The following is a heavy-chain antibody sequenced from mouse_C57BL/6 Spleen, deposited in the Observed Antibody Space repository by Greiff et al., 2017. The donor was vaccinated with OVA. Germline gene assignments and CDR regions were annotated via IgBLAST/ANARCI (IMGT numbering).Heavy chain of an antibody. D-gene: IGHD1-1*01. V-gene: IGHV3-6*01. J-gene: IGHJ1*03. CDR2: ISYAGSN. CDR1: GYSITSGYY. Sequence: EVHLVESGPGLVKPSQSLSLTCSVTGYSITSGYYWNWIRQFPGNKLEWMGYISYAGSNNYNPSLKNRISITRDTSKNQFFLKLNSVTTEDTATDYCARELTTVVATNWYFDVWGTGTTVTVSS. CDR3: ARELTTVVATNWYFDV.